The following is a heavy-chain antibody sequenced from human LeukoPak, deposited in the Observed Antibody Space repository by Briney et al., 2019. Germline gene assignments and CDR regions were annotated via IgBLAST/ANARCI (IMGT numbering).Heavy chain of an antibody. D-gene: IGHD2/OR15-2a*01. CDR2: ISYSGST. CDR3: ATDFSYYGVDV. V-gene: IGHV4-59*12. CDR1: GGSFSGYY. Sequence: SETLSLTCAVYGGSFSGYYWSWIRQPPGKGLEWIGYISYSGSTNYNPSLKSRVTISVDTSNNQFSLKLTSVTAADTAVYYCATDFSYYGVDVWGQGTTVTVSS. J-gene: IGHJ6*02.